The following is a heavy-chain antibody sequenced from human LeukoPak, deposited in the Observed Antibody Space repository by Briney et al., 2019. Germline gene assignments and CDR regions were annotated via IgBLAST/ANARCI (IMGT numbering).Heavy chain of an antibody. D-gene: IGHD2-21*01. Sequence: GGSLRLSCAASGFTLSSYAMSWVRQAPGKGLEWVSAISVSGNTYHADSVKGRFAISRDSSKNTLYLQMNRLRAEDAAVYYCAKAPVTTCSGAYCYPFDYWGQGTLVTVSS. CDR3: AKAPVTTCSGAYCYPFDY. CDR2: ISVSGNT. V-gene: IGHV3-23*01. J-gene: IGHJ4*02. CDR1: GFTLSSYA.